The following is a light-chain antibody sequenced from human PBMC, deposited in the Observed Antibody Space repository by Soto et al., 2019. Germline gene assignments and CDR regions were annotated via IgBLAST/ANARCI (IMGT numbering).Light chain of an antibody. J-gene: IGLJ2*01. Sequence: QSALTQPASGSGSPGQSITIYCTGTSSDVGGYNYVSWYQQHPGKAPKLMIYDVNNRPSGVSNRFSGSKSGNTASLTISGLQAEDEADYYCSSYTGSSTYVVFGGGTKLTVL. CDR2: DVN. CDR1: SSDVGGYNY. V-gene: IGLV2-14*03. CDR3: SSYTGSSTYVV.